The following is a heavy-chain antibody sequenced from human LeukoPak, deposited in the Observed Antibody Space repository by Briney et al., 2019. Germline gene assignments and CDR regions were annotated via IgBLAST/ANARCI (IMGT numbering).Heavy chain of an antibody. CDR1: GYAFTSYY. J-gene: IGHJ4*02. CDR3: ARVGVVVPAVPRGLDY. V-gene: IGHV1-46*01. D-gene: IGHD2-2*01. Sequence: ASVKVSCKASGYAFTSYYMHWVRQAPGQGLEWMGIINPSGGSTSYAQKFQGRVTMTRDMSTSTVYMELSSLRSEDTAVYCCARVGVVVPAVPRGLDYWGQGTLVTVS. CDR2: INPSGGST.